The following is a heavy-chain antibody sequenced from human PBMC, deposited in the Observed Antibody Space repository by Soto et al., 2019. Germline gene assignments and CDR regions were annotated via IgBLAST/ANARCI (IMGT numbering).Heavy chain of an antibody. J-gene: IGHJ5*02. D-gene: IGHD3-10*01. CDR1: GGTFSRYT. CDR3: ARGSTIVRGAPSWFDP. Sequence: QVQLVQSGAEVKKPGSSVKVSCKASGGTFSRYTINWVRQDPGQGLEWMGRIIPIAAIANYTQKFQGRVTITVDKSSTTAYMELSSLRSDDTAVYYCARGSTIVRGAPSWFDPWGQGTLVTVSS. V-gene: IGHV1-69*02. CDR2: IIPIAAIA.